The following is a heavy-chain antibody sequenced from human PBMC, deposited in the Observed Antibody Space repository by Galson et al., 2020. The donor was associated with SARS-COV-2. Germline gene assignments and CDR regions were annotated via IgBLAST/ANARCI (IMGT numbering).Heavy chain of an antibody. Sequence: GGSLRLSCAASGFTFSSYSMNWVRQAPGKGLEWVSSISSSSSYIYYADSVKGRFTIYRDNAKNSLYLQMNSLRAEDTAVYYCARDLGDDYVWGSYRGDFDYWGQGTLVTVSS. CDR3: ARDLGDDYVWGSYRGDFDY. J-gene: IGHJ4*02. D-gene: IGHD3-16*02. V-gene: IGHV3-21*01. CDR2: ISSSSSYI. CDR1: GFTFSSYS.